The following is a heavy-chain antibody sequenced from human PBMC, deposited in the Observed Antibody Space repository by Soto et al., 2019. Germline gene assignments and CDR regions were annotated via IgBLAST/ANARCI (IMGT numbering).Heavy chain of an antibody. Sequence: GGSLRLSCAASGFTFSSYCMHWVRQAPGKGLEWVAFISSNGSTKYYADSVKGRFTISRDNAKNSLYLQMNSLRAEDTAVYYCARDARLHFDYWGQGTLVTVSS. D-gene: IGHD3-16*01. CDR1: GFTFSSYC. CDR2: ISSNGSTK. V-gene: IGHV3-48*01. CDR3: ARDARLHFDY. J-gene: IGHJ4*02.